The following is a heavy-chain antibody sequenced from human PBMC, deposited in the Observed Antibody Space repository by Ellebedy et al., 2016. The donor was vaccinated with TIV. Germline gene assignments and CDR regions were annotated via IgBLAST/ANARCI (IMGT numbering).Heavy chain of an antibody. CDR2: LSFDGSSE. CDR1: GFTFNNYA. J-gene: IGHJ4*02. Sequence: GESLKISCAASGFTFNNYAMHWVRQAPGKGLGWVAVLSFDGSSEFYADSVKGRFTISRDNSMTTLYLEMNSLRAEDTAVYYCARDLDKSSGWYGGAAYWGQGTLVTVSS. CDR3: ARDLDKSSGWYGGAAY. D-gene: IGHD6-19*01. V-gene: IGHV3-30-3*01.